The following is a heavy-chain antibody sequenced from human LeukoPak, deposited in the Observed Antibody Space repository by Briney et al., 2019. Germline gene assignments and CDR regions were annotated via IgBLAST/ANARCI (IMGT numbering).Heavy chain of an antibody. CDR2: ISYDGSNK. V-gene: IGHV3-30-3*01. Sequence: GGSLRLSCAASGFTFSSYAMHWVRQAPGKGLEWVAVISYDGSNKYYADSVKGRSTISRDNSKNTLYLQMNSLRAEDTAVYYCARETEYYYDSSGYYFDYWGQGTLVTVSS. D-gene: IGHD3-22*01. CDR3: ARETEYYYDSSGYYFDY. CDR1: GFTFSSYA. J-gene: IGHJ4*02.